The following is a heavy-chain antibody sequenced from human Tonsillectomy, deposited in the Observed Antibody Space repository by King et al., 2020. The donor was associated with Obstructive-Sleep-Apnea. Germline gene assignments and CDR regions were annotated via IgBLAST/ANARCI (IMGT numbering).Heavy chain of an antibody. J-gene: IGHJ4*02. D-gene: IGHD2-21*01. V-gene: IGHV3-49*03. CDR3: GRVRGGEQFDY. Sequence: VQLVESGGGLVQPGRSLRLSCTGSGFTFGDYAVSWFRQVPGMGLEWVGFLRSKTYGGTTDYAASVRGRFTISRDDSKSIAYLYMNSLKTEDTAVYYCGRVRGGEQFDYWGQGTLVTVSS. CDR2: LRSKTYGGTT. CDR1: GFTFGDYA.